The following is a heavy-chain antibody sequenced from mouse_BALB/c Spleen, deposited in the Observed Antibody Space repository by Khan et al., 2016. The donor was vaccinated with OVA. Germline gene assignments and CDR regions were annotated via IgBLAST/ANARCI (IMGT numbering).Heavy chain of an antibody. CDR2: IGPGSSYA. CDR3: ARENYSSRGCFAKGY. J-gene: IGHJ4*01. V-gene: IGHV1S41*01. Sequence: DLVKPGASVKLSCKASGYTFTSYWINWIKQRPGQGLEWIGCIGPGSSYAYYNDMFKGKATLTVDTSSNTAYIQLSSLSSEDSAVCFRARENYSSRGCFAKGYWGKGASVT. D-gene: IGHD3-3*01. CDR1: GYTFTSYW.